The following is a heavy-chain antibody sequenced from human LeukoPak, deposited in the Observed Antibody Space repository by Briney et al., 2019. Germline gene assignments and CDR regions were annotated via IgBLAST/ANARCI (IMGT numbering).Heavy chain of an antibody. D-gene: IGHD2-15*01. CDR1: GGTFSSYA. J-gene: IGHJ4*02. Sequence: SVKVSCKASGGTFSSYAISWVRQAPGQGLEWMGRIIPILGIANYAQKFQGRVTITADKSTSTAYMELSSLRSEDTAVYYCARGGGGGIYCSGGSCYWRYWGQGTLVTVSS. CDR2: IIPILGIA. V-gene: IGHV1-69*04. CDR3: ARGGGGGIYCSGGSCYWRY.